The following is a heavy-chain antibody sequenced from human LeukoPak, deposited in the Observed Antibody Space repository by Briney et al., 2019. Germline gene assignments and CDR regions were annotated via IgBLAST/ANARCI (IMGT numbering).Heavy chain of an antibody. CDR1: GFTFSNCA. J-gene: IGHJ4*02. CDR3: ATPLDYYDSSGYHQGGD. CDR2: IKEDGSKK. V-gene: IGHV3-7*03. Sequence: GGSLRLSCAASGFTFSNCAMTWVRQTPGKGLEWVANIKEDGSKKNYVDSVKGRFTISRDNAKNSLYLQMNSLRAEDTAVYYCATPLDYYDSSGYHQGGDWGQGTLVTVSS. D-gene: IGHD3-22*01.